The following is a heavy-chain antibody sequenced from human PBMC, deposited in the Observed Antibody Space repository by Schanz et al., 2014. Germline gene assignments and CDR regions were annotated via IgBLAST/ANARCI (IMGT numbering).Heavy chain of an antibody. CDR3: TSMATIPRNWFDP. V-gene: IGHV3-15*01. Sequence: EVQLVESGGGLVKPGGSLRLSGVVSGFTFTNAWMSWVRQAPGKGLEWVGRIKSNTDGGTTDYATPVKGRFTISRDDSKNTLYLQMNSLKSEDTAVYYCTSMATIPRNWFDPWGQGTLVTVSS. D-gene: IGHD2-2*02. CDR1: GFTFTNAW. J-gene: IGHJ5*02. CDR2: IKSNTDGGTT.